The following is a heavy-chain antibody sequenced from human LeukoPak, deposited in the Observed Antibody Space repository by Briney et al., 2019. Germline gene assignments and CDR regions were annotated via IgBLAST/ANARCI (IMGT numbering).Heavy chain of an antibody. J-gene: IGHJ4*02. CDR2: ISDIGGST. D-gene: IGHD3-16*01. Sequence: PGGSLRLSCAASGFTFSSYAMSWVRQAPGKGLEWVSTISDIGGSTYYADSVKGRFTISRDNSKNTLYLQMNSLRAEDTAVYYCAKSEAASAYNYFGYWGQGTLVTVSS. V-gene: IGHV3-23*01. CDR3: AKSEAASAYNYFGY. CDR1: GFTFSSYA.